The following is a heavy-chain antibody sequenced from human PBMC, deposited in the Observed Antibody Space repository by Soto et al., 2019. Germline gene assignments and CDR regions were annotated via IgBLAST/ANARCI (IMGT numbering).Heavy chain of an antibody. J-gene: IGHJ6*02. CDR1: GFIFSSYS. CDR2: ISSSSSNI. D-gene: IGHD2-2*01. V-gene: IGHV3-21*01. Sequence: EVQLVESGGGLVKPGGSLRLSCAASGFIFSSYSMNWVCQAPGKGLEWVSSISSSSSNINYADTVKGRFTSSRDKAKNSLYLQMNSPRAVDTAVYYCARDHQLGRAYYYYGMDVWGQGTTVTVSS. CDR3: ARDHQLGRAYYYYGMDV.